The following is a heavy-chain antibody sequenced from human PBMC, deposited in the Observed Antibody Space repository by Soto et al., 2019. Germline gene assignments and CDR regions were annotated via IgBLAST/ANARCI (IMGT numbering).Heavy chain of an antibody. Sequence: PGGSLRLSCAASGFTFSSYGMHWVRQAPGKGLEWVALIWNDGIRKVYVDSVKGRFSISRDNSKNTLDLQMNSLRAEDTAVCYCARDDDNEANAFDYWGPGTLVTVAS. CDR3: ARDDDNEANAFDY. V-gene: IGHV3-33*01. D-gene: IGHD2-8*01. CDR2: IWNDGIRK. J-gene: IGHJ4*02. CDR1: GFTFSSYG.